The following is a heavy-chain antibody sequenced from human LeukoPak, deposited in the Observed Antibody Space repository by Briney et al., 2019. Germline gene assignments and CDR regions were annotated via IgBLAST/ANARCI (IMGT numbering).Heavy chain of an antibody. CDR3: ARHFLWFGELMAFDY. CDR1: GGSISSYY. V-gene: IGHV4-59*08. D-gene: IGHD3-10*01. CDR2: IYYSGST. Sequence: SETLSLTCTVSGGSISSYYWSWIRQPPGKGLEWIGYIYYSGSTNYNPSLKSRVTISVDTSENQFSLKLSSVTAADTAVYYCARHFLWFGELMAFDYWGQGTLVTVSS. J-gene: IGHJ4*02.